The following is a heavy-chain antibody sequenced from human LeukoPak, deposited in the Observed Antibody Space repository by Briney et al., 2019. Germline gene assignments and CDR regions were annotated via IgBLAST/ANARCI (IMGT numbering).Heavy chain of an antibody. CDR2: ISGSGGGT. V-gene: IGHV3-23*01. CDR3: AIDLIWLAYYFDY. D-gene: IGHD6-19*01. Sequence: GGSLRLSCAASGFIFSTYAMSWVRQAPGKGLEWVSAISGSGGGTYYADSVRGRFTISRDNSKNSLYLQMNSLRAEDTAVYYCAIDLIWLAYYFDYWGHRTLVTVSS. CDR1: GFIFSTYA. J-gene: IGHJ4*01.